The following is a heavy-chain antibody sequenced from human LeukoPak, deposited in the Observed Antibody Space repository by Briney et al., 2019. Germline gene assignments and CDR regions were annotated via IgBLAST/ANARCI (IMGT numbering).Heavy chain of an antibody. J-gene: IGHJ4*02. CDR2: INSDGSST. CDR1: GFTFSSYW. CDR3: GRDQMNINGC. D-gene: IGHD2/OR15-2a*01. V-gene: IGHV3-74*01. Sequence: GGSLRLSCAASGFTFSSYWMYWVRQAPGKGLVWVSRINSDGSSTTYADSVKGRFTISRDNAKNTLYLQMNSLRVEDTALYYCGRDQMNINGCWGQGTLVTVSS.